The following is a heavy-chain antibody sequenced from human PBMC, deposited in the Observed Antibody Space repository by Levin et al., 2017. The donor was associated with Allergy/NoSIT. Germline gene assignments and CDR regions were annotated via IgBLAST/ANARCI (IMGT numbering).Heavy chain of an antibody. D-gene: IGHD3-16*01. V-gene: IGHV3-74*01. CDR1: GFTFSSYW. CDR2: INTDGRTT. J-gene: IGHJ4*02. Sequence: GASVKVSCAASGFTFSSYWMHWVRQVPGKGLVWVSRINTDGRTTIYADSVKGRFTISRDNAKNTLYLQMNSLRAEDTAVYYCVRAGGEARNLFVEIDCWGQGTLVTVSS. CDR3: VRAGGEARNLFVEIDC.